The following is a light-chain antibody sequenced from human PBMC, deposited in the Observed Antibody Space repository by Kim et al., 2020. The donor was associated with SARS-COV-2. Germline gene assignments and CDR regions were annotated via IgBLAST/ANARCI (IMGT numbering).Light chain of an antibody. Sequence: DIVLTQSPGTLSLSPGERATLSCRASQSVSSSYFAWYQQKPGQAPRLLIYGTSSRATGIPDRFSGRGSGTDFTLTISRLEPEDFAMYYCQQYGSSPRTFGQGTKVDIK. CDR3: QQYGSSPRT. CDR1: QSVSSSY. V-gene: IGKV3-20*01. CDR2: GTS. J-gene: IGKJ1*01.